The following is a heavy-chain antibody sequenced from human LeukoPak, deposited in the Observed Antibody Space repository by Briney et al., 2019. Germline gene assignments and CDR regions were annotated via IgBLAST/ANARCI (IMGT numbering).Heavy chain of an antibody. CDR3: AKVDWLSTELWFDP. CDR2: ISGSGGST. Sequence: GGSLRLSCAASGFTLSSYAMSWVRQAPGKGLEWVSAISGSGGSTYYADSVKGRFTISRDNSKNTLYLQMNSLRAEDTAVYYCAKVDWLSTELWFDPWGQGTLVTVSS. V-gene: IGHV3-23*01. D-gene: IGHD3-9*01. CDR1: GFTLSSYA. J-gene: IGHJ5*02.